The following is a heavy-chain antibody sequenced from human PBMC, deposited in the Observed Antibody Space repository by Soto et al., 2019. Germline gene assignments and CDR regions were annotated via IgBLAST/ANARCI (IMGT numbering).Heavy chain of an antibody. CDR3: ASDPPGYSYGYGLGY. D-gene: IGHD5-18*01. Sequence: EVQLVESGGGLVKPGGSLRLSCAASGFTFSSYSMNWVRQAPGKGLEWVSSISSSSSYIYYADSVKGRFTISRDNAQNSLYLQMNSLRAEDTAVYSCASDPPGYSYGYGLGYWGQGTLVTVSS. V-gene: IGHV3-21*01. CDR2: ISSSSSYI. J-gene: IGHJ4*02. CDR1: GFTFSSYS.